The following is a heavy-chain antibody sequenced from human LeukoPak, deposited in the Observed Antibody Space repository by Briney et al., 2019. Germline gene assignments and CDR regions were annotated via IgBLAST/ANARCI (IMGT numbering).Heavy chain of an antibody. Sequence: GGSLRLSCAASGFTFSSYGMHWVRQAPGKGLEWVAFIRYDGSNKYYADSVKGRFTVSRDNSKNTLYLQMNSLRSEDTAVYSCARVLAAAGTDLFDPWGQGTLVTVSS. D-gene: IGHD6-13*01. CDR1: GFTFSSYG. CDR2: IRYDGSNK. CDR3: ARVLAAAGTDLFDP. V-gene: IGHV3-30*02. J-gene: IGHJ5*02.